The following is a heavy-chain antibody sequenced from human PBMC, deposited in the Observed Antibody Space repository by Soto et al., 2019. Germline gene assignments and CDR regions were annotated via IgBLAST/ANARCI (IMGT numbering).Heavy chain of an antibody. J-gene: IGHJ5*02. CDR3: ARDQKLRYFGGFDP. Sequence: SETLSLTCTVSGGSISSGGYYWSWIRQHPGKGLEWIGYIYYSGSTYYNPSLKSRVTISVDTSKNQFSLKLSSVTAADTAVYYCARDQKLRYFGGFDPWGQGTLVTVSS. CDR2: IYYSGST. V-gene: IGHV4-31*03. CDR1: GGSISSGGYY. D-gene: IGHD3-9*01.